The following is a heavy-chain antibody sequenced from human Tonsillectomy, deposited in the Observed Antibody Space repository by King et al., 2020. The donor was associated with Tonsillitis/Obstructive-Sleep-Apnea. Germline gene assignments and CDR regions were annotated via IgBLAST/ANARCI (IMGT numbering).Heavy chain of an antibody. CDR3: AREGLYDYSP. V-gene: IGHV3-48*03. D-gene: IGHD3-16*01. J-gene: IGHJ5*02. Sequence: VQLVESGGGSVQPGGSLRLSCAASGFTFSSYEFNWVRQAPGKGLEWLTYISSSGSNIYYADSVKGRFNISRDNAKNSMYLQMNTLRAEDTAVYYCAREGLYDYSPWGQGTLVTVSS. CDR2: ISSSGSNI. CDR1: GFTFSSYE.